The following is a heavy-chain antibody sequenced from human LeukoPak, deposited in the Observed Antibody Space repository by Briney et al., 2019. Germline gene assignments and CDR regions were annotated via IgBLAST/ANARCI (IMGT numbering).Heavy chain of an antibody. V-gene: IGHV3-23*01. CDR2: IGGSVGSM. CDR3: AKRGNSWDLFDY. D-gene: IGHD6-13*01. CDR1: GFTFSNHY. J-gene: IGHJ4*02. Sequence: GGSLRLSCAASGFTFSNHYMDWVRQAPGKGLEWVSNIGGSVGSMFYAASVKGRFAISRDNSKNTLFLQMNNLRVEDTAVYYCAKRGNSWDLFDYWGQGTLVTVSS.